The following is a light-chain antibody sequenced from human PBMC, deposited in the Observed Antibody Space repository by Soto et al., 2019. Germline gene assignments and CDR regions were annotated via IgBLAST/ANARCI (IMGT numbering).Light chain of an antibody. V-gene: IGKV3-15*01. J-gene: IGKJ4*01. CDR1: QSVSSG. CDR2: GVS. Sequence: EIVMTQSPAALSVSPGEGATLSCRASQSVSSGLAWYQQKPGQAPRLLIYGVSTRATGIPARFTGSGSATEFTLTIGSLQSEDFAVYYCQQYNSWPLTFGGGTK. CDR3: QQYNSWPLT.